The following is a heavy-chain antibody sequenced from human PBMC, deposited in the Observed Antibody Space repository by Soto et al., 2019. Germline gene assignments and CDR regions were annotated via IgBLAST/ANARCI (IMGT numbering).Heavy chain of an antibody. CDR2: ISGSGANP. D-gene: IGHD3-10*01. CDR1: GFTFSSYA. V-gene: IGHV3-23*01. CDR3: AKKSGARRFGYYFDY. J-gene: IGHJ4*02. Sequence: SGGSLRLSCAASGFTFSSYAMSWVRQTPGKGLEWVSAISGSGANPYYADSVKGRFTISRDNSKNTLYLQMNSLRAEDTAVYYCAKKSGARRFGYYFDYWGQGTLVTVSS.